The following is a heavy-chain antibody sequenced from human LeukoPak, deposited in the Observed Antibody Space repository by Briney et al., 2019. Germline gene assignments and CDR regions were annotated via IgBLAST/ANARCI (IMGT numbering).Heavy chain of an antibody. V-gene: IGHV1-46*01. CDR3: ARDPSYCGGDCYAFDI. D-gene: IGHD2-21*02. CDR1: GYTFINYY. CDR2: INPSSGGT. Sequence: ASVKVSCKASGYTFINYYLHWVRQAPGQGLEWMAIINPSSGGTSYAQKFQGRVTMTRATSTSTVYMELSSLRPEDTAVYYCARDPSYCGGDCYAFDIWGQGTMVTVSS. J-gene: IGHJ3*02.